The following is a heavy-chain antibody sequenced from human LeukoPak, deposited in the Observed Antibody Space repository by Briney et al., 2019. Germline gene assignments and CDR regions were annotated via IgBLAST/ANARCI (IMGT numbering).Heavy chain of an antibody. D-gene: IGHD6-19*01. CDR1: GFTFSSYS. CDR2: ISSTSYI. J-gene: IGHJ3*02. V-gene: IGHV3-21*01. Sequence: GGSLRLSCAASGFTFSSYSMNWVRQAPGKGLEWVSSISSTSYIYYADSVKGRFTISRDNAKNSLYLQMNSLRAEDTAVYYCARAPSWGQWLARPHAFDIWGQGTMVTVSS. CDR3: ARAPSWGQWLARPHAFDI.